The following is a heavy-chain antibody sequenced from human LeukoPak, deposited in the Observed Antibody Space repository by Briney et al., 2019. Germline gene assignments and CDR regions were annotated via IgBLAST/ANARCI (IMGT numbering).Heavy chain of an antibody. CDR1: GFTFSSYA. CDR3: AKGVSIAVAGSFDY. V-gene: IGHV3-23*01. D-gene: IGHD6-19*01. J-gene: IGHJ4*02. Sequence: GGSLRLSCAASGFTFSSYAMSWVRQAPGKGLEWVSHINNNGGSTSYADSVKGRFTISRDNSKNMLYVQMNSLRAEDTAVYYCAKGVSIAVAGSFDYWGQGTLVTVSS. CDR2: INNNGGST.